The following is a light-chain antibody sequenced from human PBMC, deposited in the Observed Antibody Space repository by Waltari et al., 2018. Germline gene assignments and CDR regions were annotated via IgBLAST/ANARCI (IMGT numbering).Light chain of an antibody. J-gene: IGKJ4*01. CDR3: QQSFTTPALS. V-gene: IGKV1-39*01. Sequence: DIQMTQSPSSLSASAGDTVTLTCRASQPIDKYLNWYQHKPGRAPTLLIYAATRLQNGIPSRFRGRGSVTEFTLTITGLLPEDSATYYCQQSFTTPALSFGAGTKVEIK. CDR1: QPIDKY. CDR2: AAT.